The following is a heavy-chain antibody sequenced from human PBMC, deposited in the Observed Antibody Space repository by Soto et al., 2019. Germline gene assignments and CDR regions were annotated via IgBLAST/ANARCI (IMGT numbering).Heavy chain of an antibody. CDR1: GYSFTKYW. Sequence: PGESLKISCKGSGYSFTKYWIAWVRQMPGKGLEWMGVIYPADSDTRYRPSFQGQVTISADKSISTAYLQWTSLKASDTAMYYCARRPGSGELDYWGQGTLVTVSS. D-gene: IGHD3-10*01. CDR3: ARRPGSGELDY. J-gene: IGHJ4*02. CDR2: IYPADSDT. V-gene: IGHV5-51*01.